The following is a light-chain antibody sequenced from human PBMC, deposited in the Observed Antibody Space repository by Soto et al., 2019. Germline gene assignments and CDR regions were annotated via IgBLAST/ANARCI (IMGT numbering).Light chain of an antibody. V-gene: IGLV2-14*01. CDR3: CSYTSSSVV. Sequence: QSALTQPASVSGSPGQSITISCTGTSSDVGGYNYVSWYQQHPGTAPKLMIYDVSNRPSGVSNRFSGSKSGTTASLTISGVQAEDEADYYCCSYTSSSVVFGGGTKLTVL. CDR2: DVS. J-gene: IGLJ2*01. CDR1: SSDVGGYNY.